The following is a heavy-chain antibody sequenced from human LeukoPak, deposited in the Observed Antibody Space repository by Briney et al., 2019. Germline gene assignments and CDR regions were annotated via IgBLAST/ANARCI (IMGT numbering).Heavy chain of an antibody. J-gene: IGHJ4*02. CDR2: IQYDGSNK. Sequence: GGSLRLSCAASGFTFSSYGMHWVRQAPGKGLEWATFIQYDGSNKYYADSVKGRFTISRDNSKNTVYLQMNSLRTEDTAVYYCARGFCSGSNCYPYDYWGQGTLVTVSS. CDR1: GFTFSSYG. CDR3: ARGFCSGSNCYPYDY. D-gene: IGHD2-15*01. V-gene: IGHV3-30*02.